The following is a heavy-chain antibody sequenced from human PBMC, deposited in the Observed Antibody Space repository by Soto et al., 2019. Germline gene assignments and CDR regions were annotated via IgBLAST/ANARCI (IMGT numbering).Heavy chain of an antibody. V-gene: IGHV1-3*01. CDR3: AREWFGELYDY. J-gene: IGHJ4*02. D-gene: IGHD3-10*01. CDR1: GYTFTSYA. Sequence: QVQLVQSGAEVKKPGASVKVSCKASGYTFTSYAMHWVRQAPGQRLEWMGWINAGNGNTKYSQKFQGRVTITRDTSASTAYMELSSLRSEDTAVYDCAREWFGELYDYWGQGTLVTVSS. CDR2: INAGNGNT.